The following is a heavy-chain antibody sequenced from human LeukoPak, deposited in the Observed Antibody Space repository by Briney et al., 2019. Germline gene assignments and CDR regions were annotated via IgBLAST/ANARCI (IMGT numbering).Heavy chain of an antibody. V-gene: IGHV1-69*05. J-gene: IGHJ5*02. D-gene: IGHD3-3*01. CDR2: IIPIFGTA. CDR3: ARCSDFPKYNWFDP. Sequence: ASVKVSCKASGGTFSSYAISWVRQAPGQGLAWMGGIIPIFGTANYAQKFQGRVTITTDESTSTAYMELSSLRTDDTAVYYCARCSDFPKYNWFDPWGQGTLVTVSS. CDR1: GGTFSSYA.